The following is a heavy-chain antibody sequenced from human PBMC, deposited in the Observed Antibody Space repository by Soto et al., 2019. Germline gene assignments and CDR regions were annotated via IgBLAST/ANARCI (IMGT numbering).Heavy chain of an antibody. CDR2: IYSSGNT. J-gene: IGHJ2*01. CDR3: ARRIFFHWYFDL. CDR1: GGSISNSY. D-gene: IGHD2-15*01. Sequence: SETLSLTCTVSGGSISNSYWSWIRQSPEKGLEWIGYIYSSGNTYYNPSLNSRVTMSVGTSKNLFSLRLSSVTAADTAVYFCARRIFFHWYFDLWGRGTLVTVSS. V-gene: IGHV4-59*04.